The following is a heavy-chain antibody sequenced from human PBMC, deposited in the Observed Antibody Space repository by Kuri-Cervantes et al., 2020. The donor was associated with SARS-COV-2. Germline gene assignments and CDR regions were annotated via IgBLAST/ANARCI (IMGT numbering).Heavy chain of an antibody. CDR1: GASISSSTYY. CDR3: ARLIVSVTIFGVVNPWGPGDY. Sequence: SETLSLTCTVSGASISSSTYYWGWIRPPPGKGLVWIGSNYDSGSTYYNPSLKSRVIISVDTSKNQFSLKLCSVTAADTAVYYCARLIVSVTIFGVVNPWGPGDYWGQGTLVTVSS. V-gene: IGHV4-39*01. CDR2: NYDSGST. J-gene: IGHJ4*02. D-gene: IGHD3-3*01.